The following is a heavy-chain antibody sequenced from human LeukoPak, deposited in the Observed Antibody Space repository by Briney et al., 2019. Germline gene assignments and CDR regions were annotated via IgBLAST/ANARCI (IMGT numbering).Heavy chain of an antibody. CDR3: ARQRASQELDY. CDR1: GYSFTSYW. CDR2: IYPGDSDT. V-gene: IGHV5-51*01. D-gene: IGHD2/OR15-2a*01. J-gene: IGHJ4*02. Sequence: GESLKISCKGSGYSFTSYWIGWVRQMPGKGLEWMGIIYPGDSDTRYSPSFQGQVTISADKSISIAYLQWSSLEASDTAMYYCARQRASQELDYWGQGTLVTVSS.